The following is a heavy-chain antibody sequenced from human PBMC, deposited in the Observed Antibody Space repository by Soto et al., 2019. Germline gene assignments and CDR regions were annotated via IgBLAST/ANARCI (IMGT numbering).Heavy chain of an antibody. CDR3: AKGRGLRYFDTYYYYGMDV. J-gene: IGHJ6*02. D-gene: IGHD3-9*01. Sequence: EVQLLESGGGLVQPGGSLRLSCAASGFTFSSYAMSWVRQAPGKGLEWVSAISGSGGSTYYADSVKGRFTISRDNSKNTLYLQMNSLRAEDTAVYYCAKGRGLRYFDTYYYYGMDVWGQGTTVTVSS. CDR2: ISGSGGST. CDR1: GFTFSSYA. V-gene: IGHV3-23*01.